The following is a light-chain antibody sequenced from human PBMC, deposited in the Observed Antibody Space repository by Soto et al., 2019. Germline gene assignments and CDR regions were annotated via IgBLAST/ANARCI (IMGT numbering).Light chain of an antibody. Sequence: QSVLTQPASVSGSPGQSITISCTGTSNDVGTYNLVSWYQQHPGKAPKLMIYEVGKRPSGVSDRFSGSKSDNTASLTISGLRAEDEADYYCCSYASSSSWVFCGGTKLTVL. CDR3: CSYASSSSWV. CDR1: SNDVGTYNL. V-gene: IGLV2-23*02. J-gene: IGLJ3*02. CDR2: EVG.